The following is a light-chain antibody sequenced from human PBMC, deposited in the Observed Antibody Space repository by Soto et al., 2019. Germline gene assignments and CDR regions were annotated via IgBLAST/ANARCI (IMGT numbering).Light chain of an antibody. V-gene: IGLV1-44*01. Sequence: QTVVTQPPSASGTPGQRVTISCSGSSSNIGGNSVNWYQQFPGTAPKLLIYNNNQRPSGVPDRFSGSKSGTSASLAISGFQSEDEADYHCAAWDDSLNVVVFGGGTKLTVL. CDR2: NNN. J-gene: IGLJ2*01. CDR1: SSNIGGNS. CDR3: AAWDDSLNVVV.